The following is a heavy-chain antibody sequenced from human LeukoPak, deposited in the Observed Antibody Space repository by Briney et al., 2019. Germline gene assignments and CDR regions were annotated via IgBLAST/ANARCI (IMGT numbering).Heavy chain of an antibody. D-gene: IGHD6-13*01. CDR3: AREGIAAAGTTVVAVAGKGNYYYYYMDA. Sequence: PGGSLRLSCAASGFTFSDYYMSWIRQAPGKGLEWVSYISSSGSTIYYADSVKGRFTISRDNAKNSLYLQMNSLRAEDTAVYYCAREGIAAAGTTVVAVAGKGNYYYYYMDAWGKGTTVTVSS. J-gene: IGHJ6*03. V-gene: IGHV3-11*01. CDR2: ISSSGSTI. CDR1: GFTFSDYY.